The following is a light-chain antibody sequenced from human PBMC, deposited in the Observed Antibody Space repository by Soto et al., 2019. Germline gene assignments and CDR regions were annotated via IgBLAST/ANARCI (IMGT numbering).Light chain of an antibody. CDR3: SSYTRSSPNV. V-gene: IGLV2-14*01. CDR2: EVS. CDR1: SSDVGAYNY. Sequence: QPVLAQPASVSGSPGQSITISCTGTSSDVGAYNYVSWYQQHPGKAPKLMIYEVSNRPSGVSNRFSGSKSGNTASLTISGLQVEDEADYYCSSYTRSSPNVFATGTKVTVL. J-gene: IGLJ1*01.